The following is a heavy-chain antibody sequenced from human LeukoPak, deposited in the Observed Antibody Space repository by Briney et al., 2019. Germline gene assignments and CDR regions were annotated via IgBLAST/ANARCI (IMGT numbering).Heavy chain of an antibody. CDR2: IYYSGST. V-gene: IGHV4-59*01. CDR3: ARGQWLPVFDF. J-gene: IGHJ4*02. CDR1: GGSMTSYY. Sequence: SETLSLTCTVSGGSMTSYYWSWIRQPPGKGLEWIGYIYYSGSTNYNPSLKSRVTISVDTSKNHFSLKLSSVTAADTAVYYCARGQWLPVFDFWGQGTLVTVSS. D-gene: IGHD3-22*01.